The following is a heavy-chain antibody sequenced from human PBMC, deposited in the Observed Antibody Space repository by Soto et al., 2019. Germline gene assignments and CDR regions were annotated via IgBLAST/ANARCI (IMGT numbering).Heavy chain of an antibody. J-gene: IGHJ4*02. CDR3: ARVRFEQLMSHFDY. CDR2: TYYRSKWYD. CDR1: GDSVSSKSVA. Sequence: PSQTLSLTCAIFGDSVSSKSVAWNWIRQSPSRDLEWLGRTYYRSKWYDDYAVSVKSRITINPDTSKNQFSLQLNSVTPEDTAVYYCARVRFEQLMSHFDYWGQGILVTVSS. D-gene: IGHD6-13*01. V-gene: IGHV6-1*01.